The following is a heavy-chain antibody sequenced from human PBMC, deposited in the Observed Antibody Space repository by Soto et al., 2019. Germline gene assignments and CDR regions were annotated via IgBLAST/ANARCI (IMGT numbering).Heavy chain of an antibody. CDR1: GFTFSDYY. CDR3: ARELEALGLDL. V-gene: IGHV3-11*01. D-gene: IGHD3-3*01. Sequence: QVQLVESGGDLVKPGGSLRLSCEASGFTFSDYYMSWIRQAPGKGLERVSYISSRGSTIYYADSVKGLFTISRDNAKNSLYLQMNSLRAEDTAVYYCARELEALGLDLWGRGTLVTVSS. CDR2: ISSRGSTI. J-gene: IGHJ2*01.